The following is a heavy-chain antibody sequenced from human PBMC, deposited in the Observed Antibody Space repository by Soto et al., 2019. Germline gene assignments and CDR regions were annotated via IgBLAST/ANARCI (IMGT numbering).Heavy chain of an antibody. CDR1: GFTFSSYA. CDR3: AKVCGPYKNVEMVRGVITQYFDY. D-gene: IGHD3-10*01. V-gene: IGHV3-23*01. Sequence: GGSLRLSCAASGFTFSSYAMSWVRQAPGKGLEWVSAISGSGGSTYYADSVKGRVTISRDNSKNTLYRQMNSLRVEDTAVYYCAKVCGPYKNVEMVRGVITQYFDYWGQGPLVPVPS. CDR2: ISGSGGST. J-gene: IGHJ4*02.